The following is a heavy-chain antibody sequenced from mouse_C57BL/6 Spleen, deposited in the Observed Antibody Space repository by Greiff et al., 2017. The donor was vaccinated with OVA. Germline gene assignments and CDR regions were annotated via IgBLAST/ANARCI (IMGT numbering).Heavy chain of an antibody. CDR3: ARGNWVYFDY. Sequence: VQLQQSGAELVRPGTSVKVSCKASGYAFTNYLIEWVKQRPGQGLEWIGVINPGSGGTNYNEKFKGKATLTADKSSSTAYMQLSSLTSEDSAVYFCARGNWVYFDYWGQGTTLTVSS. CDR1: GYAFTNYL. J-gene: IGHJ2*01. V-gene: IGHV1-54*01. CDR2: INPGSGGT. D-gene: IGHD4-1*01.